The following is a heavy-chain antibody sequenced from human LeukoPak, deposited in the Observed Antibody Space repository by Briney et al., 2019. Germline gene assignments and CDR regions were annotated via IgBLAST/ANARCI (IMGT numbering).Heavy chain of an antibody. Sequence: SETLSLTCTVYGGSFSGYYWSWIRQPPGQGLEWVGEINHSGSTNYNPSLKSRVTISVDTSKNQFSLKLSSVTAADTAVYYCARLYGSGSYYKYWGQGTLVTASS. CDR2: INHSGST. D-gene: IGHD3-10*01. J-gene: IGHJ4*02. V-gene: IGHV4-34*01. CDR1: GGSFSGYY. CDR3: ARLYGSGSYYKY.